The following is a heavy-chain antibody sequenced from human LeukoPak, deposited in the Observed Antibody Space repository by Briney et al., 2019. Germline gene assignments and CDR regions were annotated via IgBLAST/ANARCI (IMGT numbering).Heavy chain of an antibody. J-gene: IGHJ4*02. V-gene: IGHV1-8*03. CDR3: ARGPWIQLGGSEPQDY. D-gene: IGHD5-18*01. Sequence: GASVKVSCKASGYTFTSYDINWVRQATGQGLEWMGWMNPNSGNTGYAQKFQGRVTITRNTSISTAYMELSSLRSEDTAVYYCARGPWIQLGGSEPQDYWGQGTLVTVSS. CDR2: MNPNSGNT. CDR1: GYTFTSYD.